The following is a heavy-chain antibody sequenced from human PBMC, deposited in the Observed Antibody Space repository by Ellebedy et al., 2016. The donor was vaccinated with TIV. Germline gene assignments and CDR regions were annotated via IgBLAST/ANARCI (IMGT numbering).Heavy chain of an antibody. Sequence: GGSLRLXXAASGFTFSSYAMHWVRQAPGKGLVWVSRINSDGSSTSYADSVKGRFTISRDNAKNTLYLQMNSLRAEDTAVYYCARISSSWYLGYWGQGTLVTVSS. CDR1: GFTFSSYA. V-gene: IGHV3-74*01. CDR3: ARISSSWYLGY. D-gene: IGHD6-13*01. CDR2: INSDGSST. J-gene: IGHJ4*02.